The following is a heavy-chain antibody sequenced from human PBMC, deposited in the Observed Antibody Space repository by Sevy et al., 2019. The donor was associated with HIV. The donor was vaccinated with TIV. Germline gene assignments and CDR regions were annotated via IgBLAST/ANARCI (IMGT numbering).Heavy chain of an antibody. CDR2: IKSKTDGGTT. Sequence: GGSLRLSCAASGFTFSNAWMSWVRQAPGKGLEWVGRIKSKTDGGTTDYAAPGKGRFTISRDDSKNTLYLQMNSLKTEDTAVYYCTTDALLWFGELLPRGSFDYWGQGTLVTVSS. J-gene: IGHJ4*02. D-gene: IGHD3-10*01. CDR1: GFTFSNAW. CDR3: TTDALLWFGELLPRGSFDY. V-gene: IGHV3-15*01.